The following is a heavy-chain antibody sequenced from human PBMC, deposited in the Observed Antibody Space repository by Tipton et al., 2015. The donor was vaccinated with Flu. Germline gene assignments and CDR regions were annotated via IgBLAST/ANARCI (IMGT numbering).Heavy chain of an antibody. V-gene: IGHV3-53*01. Sequence: GSLRLSCAASGFTVSSNYMSWVRQAPGKGLEWVSVIYSGGSTYYADSVKGRFNISRDNSKNTLYLQMNSLRAEDTAVYYCARASGGSGYYFDAFDIWGQGTMVTVSS. CDR2: IYSGGST. CDR3: ARASGGSGYYFDAFDI. D-gene: IGHD3-22*01. J-gene: IGHJ3*02. CDR1: GFTVSSNY.